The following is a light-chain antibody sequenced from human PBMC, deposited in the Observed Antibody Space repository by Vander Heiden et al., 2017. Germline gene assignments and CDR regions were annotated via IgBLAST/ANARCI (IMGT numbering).Light chain of an antibody. CDR1: QSLLHSNGYNY. CDR2: LGS. Sequence: DIVMTQSPLSLPVTPGEPASISCRSSQSLLHSNGYNYLDWYLQKPGQSPQLLIYLGSNRASGVPDRFSGSGSGTDFTLKISRVEAEDVGVYYCRQALQTWYTFGQGTKLEIK. CDR3: RQALQTWYT. J-gene: IGKJ2*01. V-gene: IGKV2-28*01.